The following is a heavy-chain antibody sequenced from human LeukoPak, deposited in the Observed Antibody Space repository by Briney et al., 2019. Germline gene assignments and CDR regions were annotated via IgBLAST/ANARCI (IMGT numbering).Heavy chain of an antibody. CDR3: ARGRIPYDLWSVIVY. Sequence: GESLKISCKGSGYSFTSYWIAWVRQMPGKGLEWMGIIYPGDSDTRYSPSFQGQVSISADKSISTAYLQWSSLKASDSAMYYCARGRIPYDLWSVIVYWGQGTLVTVSS. V-gene: IGHV5-51*01. CDR1: GYSFTSYW. J-gene: IGHJ4*02. D-gene: IGHD3-3*01. CDR2: IYPGDSDT.